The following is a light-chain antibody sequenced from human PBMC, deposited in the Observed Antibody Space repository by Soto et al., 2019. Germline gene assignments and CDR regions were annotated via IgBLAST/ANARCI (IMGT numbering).Light chain of an antibody. CDR2: DVS. V-gene: IGLV2-14*01. Sequence: QSALTQPASVSGSPGQSITISCTGTSSDVGAYNYVSWYQQHPGKAPKLMIFDVSNRPSGVSNPFSGSKSGNTASLTISGVQAEDEADYYCSSYTTASTRLFGGGTKLTVL. CDR3: SSYTTASTRL. J-gene: IGLJ3*02. CDR1: SSDVGAYNY.